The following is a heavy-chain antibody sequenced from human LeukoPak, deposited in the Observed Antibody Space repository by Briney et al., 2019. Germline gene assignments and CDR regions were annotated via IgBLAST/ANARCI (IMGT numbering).Heavy chain of an antibody. CDR3: ARVVYDSSTSPKSYFDF. D-gene: IGHD3-22*01. V-gene: IGHV4-39*07. CDR1: GGSISSSSYY. CDR2: IYYRGIT. J-gene: IGHJ4*02. Sequence: PSETLSLTCTVSGGSISSSSYYWGWIRQPPGKGLEWIGSIYYRGITYYNPSLKSRVTISVDTSKNQFSLKLSSVTAADTAVYYCARVVYDSSTSPKSYFDFWGPGTLVTVSS.